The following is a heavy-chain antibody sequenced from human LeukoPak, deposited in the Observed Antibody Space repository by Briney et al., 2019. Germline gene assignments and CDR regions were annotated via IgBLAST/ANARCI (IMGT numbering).Heavy chain of an antibody. CDR2: ISGSGGST. CDR3: AKDRRLGELSPLWY. Sequence: GGSLRLSCAASGFTFSSYAMSWVRQAPGKGLEWVSAISGSGGSTYYADSVKGRFTISRDNSKNTLYLQMNSLRAEDTAVYYCAKDRRLGELSPLWYWGQGTLVTVFS. D-gene: IGHD3-16*02. J-gene: IGHJ4*02. CDR1: GFTFSSYA. V-gene: IGHV3-23*01.